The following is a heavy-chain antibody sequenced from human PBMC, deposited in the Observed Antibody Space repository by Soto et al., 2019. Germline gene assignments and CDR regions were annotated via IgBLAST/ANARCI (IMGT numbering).Heavy chain of an antibody. D-gene: IGHD2-2*01. CDR3: ARHWAAMGVDY. CDR2: IYYAGST. Sequence: PSETLSLTCTVSGVSISSLDHYWGWIRQPPGKGLEWIGSIYYAGSTYYNSSLESRATISVDTSKNQFSLKLSSVTAADTAVYYCARHWAAMGVDYWGQGTLVTVSS. CDR1: GVSISSLDHY. J-gene: IGHJ4*02. V-gene: IGHV4-39*01.